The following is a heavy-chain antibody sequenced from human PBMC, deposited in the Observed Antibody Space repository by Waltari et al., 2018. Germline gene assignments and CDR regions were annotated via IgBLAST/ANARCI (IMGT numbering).Heavy chain of an antibody. V-gene: IGHV1-69-2*01. Sequence: EVQLVQSGAEVKKPGATVKISCKVSGYTFTDYYMHWVQQAPGKGLEWLGLVDPEDGETIYAEKFQGRVTITADTSTDTAYMELSSLRSEDTAVYYCATDPRLVVPAAMGGYYYYGMDVWGQGTTVTVSS. J-gene: IGHJ6*02. CDR3: ATDPRLVVPAAMGGYYYYGMDV. CDR2: VDPEDGET. CDR1: GYTFTDYY. D-gene: IGHD2-2*01.